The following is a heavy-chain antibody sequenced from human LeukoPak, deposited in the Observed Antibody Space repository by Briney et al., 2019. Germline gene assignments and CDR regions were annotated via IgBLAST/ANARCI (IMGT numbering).Heavy chain of an antibody. CDR1: GFTFSSYS. D-gene: IGHD1-26*01. CDR2: IYYSAST. J-gene: IGHJ3*01. V-gene: IGHV4-59*01. CDR3: ARDLWELQSAFDL. Sequence: GSLRLSCAASGFTFSSYSMNWVRQAPGKGLEWVGYIYYSASTNYNPSLKSRVTISVVTSKNQVSLKLRSVTAADTAVYYCARDLWELQSAFDLWGQGTLVTVSS.